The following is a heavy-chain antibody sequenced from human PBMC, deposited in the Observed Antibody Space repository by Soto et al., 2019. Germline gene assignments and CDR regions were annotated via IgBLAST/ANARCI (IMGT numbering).Heavy chain of an antibody. CDR3: ARGGKYYYDSSGYPPGYGMDV. CDR1: GGSISSSNW. Sequence: SETLSLTCAVSGGSISSSNWWSWVRQPPGKGLELIGEIYHSVSTNYNPSLKSRVTISVGRSKNQLSLKLSSVTAADTAVYYCARGGKYYYDSSGYPPGYGMDVWGQGTTVTVSS. V-gene: IGHV4-4*02. D-gene: IGHD3-22*01. J-gene: IGHJ6*02. CDR2: IYHSVST.